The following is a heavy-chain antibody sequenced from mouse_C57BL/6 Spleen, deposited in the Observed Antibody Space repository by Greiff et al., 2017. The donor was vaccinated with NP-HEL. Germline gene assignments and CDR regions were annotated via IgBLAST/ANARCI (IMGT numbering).Heavy chain of an antibody. CDR2: IDPETGGT. Sequence: QVQLQQSGAELVRPGASVMLSCKASGYTFTDYEMHWVKQTPVHGLEWIGAIDPETGGTAYNQKFKGKAILTADKSSSTAYMELRSLTSEDSAVYYCTRGRRGYWYFDVWGTGTTVTVSS. CDR1: GYTFTDYE. J-gene: IGHJ1*03. CDR3: TRGRRGYWYFDV. V-gene: IGHV1-15*01.